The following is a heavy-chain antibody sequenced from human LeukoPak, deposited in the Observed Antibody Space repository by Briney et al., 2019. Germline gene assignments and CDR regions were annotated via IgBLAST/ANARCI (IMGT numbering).Heavy chain of an antibody. CDR1: GFTVSSNY. V-gene: IGHV3-66*01. D-gene: IGHD3-16*01. Sequence: GGSLRLSCAASGFTVSSNYMTWVRQAPGKGLEWVSVIYSGGGTRYADSVKGRFTISRDNSKNTLYLQMNSLRAEDTAVYYCATHSGGYWGQGTLVTISS. CDR2: IYSGGGT. CDR3: ATHSGGY. J-gene: IGHJ4*02.